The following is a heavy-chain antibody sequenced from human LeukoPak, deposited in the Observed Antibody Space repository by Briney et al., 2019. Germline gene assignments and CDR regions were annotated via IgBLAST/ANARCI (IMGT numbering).Heavy chain of an antibody. CDR3: ARGYCSSTGYDWFDP. D-gene: IGHD2-2*01. CDR1: GGSISSYY. CDR2: IYYSGST. Sequence: PSETLSLTCTLSGGSISSYYWSWIRQPPGKGLEWIGYIYYSGSTNYNPSLKSRVTISVDTSKNQFSLKLSSVTAADTAVYYCARGYCSSTGYDWFDPWGQGTLVTVSS. J-gene: IGHJ5*02. V-gene: IGHV4-59*01.